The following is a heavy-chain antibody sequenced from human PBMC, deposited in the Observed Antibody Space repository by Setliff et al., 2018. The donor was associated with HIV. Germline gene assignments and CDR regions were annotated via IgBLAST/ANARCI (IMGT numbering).Heavy chain of an antibody. CDR1: GFTFSSYA. Sequence: GGSLRLSCAASGFTFSSYAMSWVRQTPGKGLEWVSFISSSAGSTYYSDSVKGRFTISRDNSKNTLYLQMDSLRAEDTAVYYCAKVPSYWGQGTLVTVSS. CDR2: ISSSAGST. J-gene: IGHJ4*02. V-gene: IGHV3-23*01. CDR3: AKVPSY.